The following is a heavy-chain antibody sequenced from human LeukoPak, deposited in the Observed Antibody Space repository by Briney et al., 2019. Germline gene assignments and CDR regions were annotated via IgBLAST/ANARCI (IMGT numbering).Heavy chain of an antibody. Sequence: PGGSLRLSCEASGFTFSNAWMSWVRQAPGKGLEWVGRIKSRTDGGTTDYAAPVKGRFTISRDDSKNTLFLQMKSLKTEDTAVYYSTTEGYSSGWWAAFDIWGQGTMVTVSS. V-gene: IGHV3-15*01. D-gene: IGHD6-19*01. CDR2: IKSRTDGGTT. J-gene: IGHJ3*02. CDR3: TTEGYSSGWWAAFDI. CDR1: GFTFSNAW.